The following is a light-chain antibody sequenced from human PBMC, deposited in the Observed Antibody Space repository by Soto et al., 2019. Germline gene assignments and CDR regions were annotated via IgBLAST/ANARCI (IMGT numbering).Light chain of an antibody. CDR1: SSNIGAGYD. CDR2: GNS. Sequence: QSVLTQPPSVSGAPGQRVTISCTGSSSNIGAGYDVHWYQHLPGTAPKLLIYGNSNRPSGVPDRFSGSKSGTSASLAITGLQAEDEADYYCQSYDSSLSVVFGGGTNLTVL. J-gene: IGLJ2*01. V-gene: IGLV1-40*01. CDR3: QSYDSSLSVV.